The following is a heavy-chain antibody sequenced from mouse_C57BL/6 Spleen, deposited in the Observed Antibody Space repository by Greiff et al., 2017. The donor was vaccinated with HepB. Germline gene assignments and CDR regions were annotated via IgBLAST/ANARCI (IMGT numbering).Heavy chain of an antibody. Sequence: QVQLQQPGAELVKPGASVKLSCKASGYTFTSYWMHWVKQRPGQGLEWIGMIHPNSGSTNYNEKFKSKATLTVDKSSSTAYMQLSSLTSEDSAVYYCARQTVVEYFDVWGTGTTVTVSS. V-gene: IGHV1-64*01. CDR3: ARQTVVEYFDV. J-gene: IGHJ1*03. CDR1: GYTFTSYW. D-gene: IGHD1-1*01. CDR2: IHPNSGST.